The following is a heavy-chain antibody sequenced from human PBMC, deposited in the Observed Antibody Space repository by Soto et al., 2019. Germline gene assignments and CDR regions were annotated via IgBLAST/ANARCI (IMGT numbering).Heavy chain of an antibody. CDR2: SYYSGTT. V-gene: IGHV4-59*01. J-gene: IGHJ4*02. D-gene: IGHD1-7*01. Sequence: LSLTCTVSGGSINNYYWSWIRQSPGRGLEWIGCSYYSGTTNYNPSLSSRVTISIGASKTQFSLRLRSVTAADTAVYYCARRQDWNYLFDNWGPGILVTVSS. CDR3: ARRQDWNYLFDN. CDR1: GGSINNYY.